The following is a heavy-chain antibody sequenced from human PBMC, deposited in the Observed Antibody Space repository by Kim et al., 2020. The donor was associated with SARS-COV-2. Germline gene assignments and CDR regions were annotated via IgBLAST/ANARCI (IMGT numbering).Heavy chain of an antibody. CDR2: IYYSGST. CDR1: GGSISSYY. CDR3: SAGYSSSWYDNYYYYSMGV. J-gene: IGHJ6*02. D-gene: IGHD6-13*01. Sequence: SETLSLTCTVSGGSISSYYWSWIRQPPGKGLEWIGYIYYSGSTNYNPSLKSRVTISVDTSKNQSSLKLSSVTAADTAVYYCSAGYSSSWYDNYYYYSMGVWGQGATVTVSS. V-gene: IGHV4-59*01.